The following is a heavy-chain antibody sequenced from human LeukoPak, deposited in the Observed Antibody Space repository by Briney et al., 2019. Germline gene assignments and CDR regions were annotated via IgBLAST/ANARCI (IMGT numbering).Heavy chain of an antibody. V-gene: IGHV3-21*01. CDR1: GFTFSSYS. J-gene: IGHJ6*02. D-gene: IGHD4-17*01. CDR2: ISSSSSYI. CDR3: ALTTVTTDYYYGMDV. Sequence: GGSPRLSCAASGFTFSSYSMNWVRQAPGKGLEWVSSISSSSSYIYYADSVKGRFTISRDNAKNSLYLQMNSLRAEDTAVYYCALTTVTTDYYYGMDVWGQGTTVTVSS.